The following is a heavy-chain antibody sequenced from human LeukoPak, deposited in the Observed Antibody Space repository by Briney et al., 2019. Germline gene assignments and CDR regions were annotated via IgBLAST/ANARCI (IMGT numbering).Heavy chain of an antibody. D-gene: IGHD3-9*01. J-gene: IGHJ4*02. V-gene: IGHV3-23*01. CDR3: ANWVHYDVLTGYYDSDY. CDR2: VSGRDTSP. CDR1: GFTFSNYA. Sequence: GASLRLSCAASGFTFSNYAMSWVRQAPGKALEWVSAVSGRDTSPYYPDSVKGRFTISRDNSKNTLYLQMNSLSAEDTAIYYCANWVHYDVLTGYYDSDYWGQGTLVTVSS.